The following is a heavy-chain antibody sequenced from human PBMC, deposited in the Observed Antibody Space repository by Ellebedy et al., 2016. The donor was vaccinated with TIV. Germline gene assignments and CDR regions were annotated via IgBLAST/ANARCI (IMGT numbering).Heavy chain of an antibody. Sequence: GESLKISCAASGFAFSSNGMSWVRQTPGKGLEWVSGISDSGYTDYADSVKGRFTISRDNSKNTLYLQMNSLRAEDTAVYYCASFLLRYADAFDIWGQGTMVTVSS. CDR1: GFAFSSNG. J-gene: IGHJ3*02. V-gene: IGHV3-23*01. CDR3: ASFLLRYADAFDI. CDR2: ISDSGYT. D-gene: IGHD3-9*01.